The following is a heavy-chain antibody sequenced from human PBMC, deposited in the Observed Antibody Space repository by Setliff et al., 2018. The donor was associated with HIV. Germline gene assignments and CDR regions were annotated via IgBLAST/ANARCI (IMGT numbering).Heavy chain of an antibody. Sequence: GGSLRLSCAASGFTFSSYGMHWVRQAPGKGLEWGAVIWYDGSNKYYADSVKGRFTLSRDNSMNTLYLQMSSLRAEDTAVYYCAKDLGVSYYNFWSNYYGLDVWGQGTTFTVSS. V-gene: IGHV3-33*03. J-gene: IGHJ6*02. CDR3: AKDLGVSYYNFWSNYYGLDV. CDR1: GFTFSSYG. D-gene: IGHD3-3*01. CDR2: IWYDGSNK.